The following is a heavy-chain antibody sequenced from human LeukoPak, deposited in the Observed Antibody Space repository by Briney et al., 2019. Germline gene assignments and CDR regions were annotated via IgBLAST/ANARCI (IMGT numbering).Heavy chain of an antibody. CDR3: ARRYYDSSGYGNWFDP. Sequence: PSETLSLTCTVSGGSISSGGYDWSWIRQHPGKGLEWIGYIYYSGSTYYNPSLKSRVTISVDTSKNQFSLKLSSVTAADTAVYYCARRYYDSSGYGNWFDPWGQGTLVTVSS. D-gene: IGHD3-22*01. CDR2: IYYSGST. J-gene: IGHJ5*02. CDR1: GGSISSGGYD. V-gene: IGHV4-31*03.